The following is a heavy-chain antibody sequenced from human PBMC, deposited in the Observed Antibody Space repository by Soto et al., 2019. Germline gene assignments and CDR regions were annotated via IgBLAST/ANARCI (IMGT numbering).Heavy chain of an antibody. J-gene: IGHJ4*02. Sequence: ASVKVSCKASGYTFTSYAIHWVRQAPGQRLEWMGWINAGNGNTKYSQKSQGRVTITRDTSVSTAYMELSSLRSQDTAVYYCARVLGVAKGDYWGQGTLVTVSS. D-gene: IGHD3-3*01. CDR1: GYTFTSYA. CDR2: INAGNGNT. V-gene: IGHV1-3*01. CDR3: ARVLGVAKGDY.